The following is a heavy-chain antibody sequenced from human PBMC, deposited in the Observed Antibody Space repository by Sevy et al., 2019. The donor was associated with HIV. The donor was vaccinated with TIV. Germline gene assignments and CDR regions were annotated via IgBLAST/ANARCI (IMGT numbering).Heavy chain of an antibody. J-gene: IGHJ4*02. D-gene: IGHD6-25*01. V-gene: IGHV3-13*01. CDR3: ARVGYPGIAAAGPLDY. CDR2: IGTAGDT. CDR1: GFTFSSYD. Sequence: GGSLRLSCAASGFTFSSYDMHWVRQATGKGLEWVSAIGTAGDTYYPGSVKGRFTISRENAKNSLYLQMNSLRAGDTAVYYCARVGYPGIAAAGPLDYWGQGTLVTVS.